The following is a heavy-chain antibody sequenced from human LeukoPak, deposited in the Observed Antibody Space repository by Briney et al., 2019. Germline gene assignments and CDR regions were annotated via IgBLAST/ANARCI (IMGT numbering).Heavy chain of an antibody. V-gene: IGHV3-30*03. CDR2: ITYDGYYK. CDR3: ARDLSPVVRASPMGY. CDR1: GFTFTSYG. Sequence: PGTSLRLSCAASGFTFTSYGMHWVRQSPGKGLEWVALITYDGYYKYYSDSVKGRFTISSDTSKNTLYLQMNSLRAEDTAVYYCARDLSPVVRASPMGYWGQGTLDTVSS. J-gene: IGHJ4*02. D-gene: IGHD3-10*01.